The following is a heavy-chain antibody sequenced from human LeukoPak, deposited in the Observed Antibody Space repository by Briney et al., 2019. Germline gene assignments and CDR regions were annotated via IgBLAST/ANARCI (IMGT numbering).Heavy chain of an antibody. Sequence: GGSVRLSCAVSGVTFGNDGIHWVRQAPGKGLEWVAFISYDGSSEYYAGSVKGRFTISRDNSKITVYLQMNSLKAEDTAVYYCAKELYNYGDYGAEGLDVGGQGTTVTVS. CDR3: AKELYNYGDYGAEGLDV. CDR2: ISYDGSSE. D-gene: IGHD4-17*01. V-gene: IGHV3-30*02. J-gene: IGHJ6*02. CDR1: GVTFGNDG.